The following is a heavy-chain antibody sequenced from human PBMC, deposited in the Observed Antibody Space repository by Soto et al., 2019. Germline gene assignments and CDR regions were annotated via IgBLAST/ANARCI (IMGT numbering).Heavy chain of an antibody. Sequence: GGSLRLSCVASGFTFSSYSMNWVRQAPGKGLEWVSFISSSRSSIYYADSVKGRFTISRDNAKNSLYLQMNSLRAEDTAVYYCARYSSGRLDAFDIWSQGKMVTVSS. V-gene: IGHV3-48*01. D-gene: IGHD6-19*01. J-gene: IGHJ3*02. CDR2: ISSSRSSI. CDR3: ARYSSGRLDAFDI. CDR1: GFTFSSYS.